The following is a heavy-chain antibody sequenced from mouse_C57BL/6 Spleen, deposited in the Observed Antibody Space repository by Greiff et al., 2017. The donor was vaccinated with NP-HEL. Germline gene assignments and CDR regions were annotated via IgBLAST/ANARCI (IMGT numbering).Heavy chain of an antibody. CDR2: ISYSGST. Sequence: EVQGVESGPGLAKPSQTLSLTCSVTGYSITSDYWNWIRKFPGNKLEYMGYISYSGSTYYNPSLKSRISITRDTSKNQYYLQLNSVTTEDTATYYCARHVYYYGSSWDYAMDYWGQGTSVTVSS. J-gene: IGHJ4*01. D-gene: IGHD1-1*01. V-gene: IGHV3-8*01. CDR3: ARHVYYYGSSWDYAMDY. CDR1: GYSITSDY.